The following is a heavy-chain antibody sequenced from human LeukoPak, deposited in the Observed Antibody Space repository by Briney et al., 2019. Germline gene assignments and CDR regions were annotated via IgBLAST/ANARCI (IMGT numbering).Heavy chain of an antibody. CDR1: GFTFSSYG. V-gene: IGHV3-30*02. CDR3: ARDIMDRGSYYFDY. J-gene: IGHJ4*02. CDR2: IRYDGSNK. D-gene: IGHD2-2*03. Sequence: PGGSLRLSCAASGFTFSSYGMHWVRQAPGKGLEWVAFIRYDGSNKYYADSVKGRFTISRDNSKNTLYLQMNSLRAEDTAVYYCARDIMDRGSYYFDYWGQGTLVTVSS.